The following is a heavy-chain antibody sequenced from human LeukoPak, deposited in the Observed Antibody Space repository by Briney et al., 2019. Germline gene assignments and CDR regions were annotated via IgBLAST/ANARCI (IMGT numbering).Heavy chain of an antibody. CDR3: ARVLWFGESNFDY. Sequence: GGSLRLSCAASGCTFSSYWMSWVRQAPGKGLEWVANIKQDGSEKYYVDSVKGRFTISRDNAKNSLYLQMNSLRAEDTAVYYCARVLWFGESNFDYWGQGTLVTVSS. V-gene: IGHV3-7*01. J-gene: IGHJ4*02. CDR2: IKQDGSEK. CDR1: GCTFSSYW. D-gene: IGHD3-10*01.